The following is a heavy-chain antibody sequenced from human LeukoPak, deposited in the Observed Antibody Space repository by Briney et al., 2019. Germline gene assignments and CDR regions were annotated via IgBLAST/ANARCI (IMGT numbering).Heavy chain of an antibody. J-gene: IGHJ3*02. Sequence: PSETLSLTCTVSGGSISSYYWSWIRQPPGKGLEWIGYIYDSGSTNYNPSLKSRVTISVDTSKNQFSLKVSSATAADTAVYYCASLTTADAFDIWGQGTMVTVSS. CDR2: IYDSGST. CDR1: GGSISSYY. D-gene: IGHD3-22*01. V-gene: IGHV4-59*01. CDR3: ASLTTADAFDI.